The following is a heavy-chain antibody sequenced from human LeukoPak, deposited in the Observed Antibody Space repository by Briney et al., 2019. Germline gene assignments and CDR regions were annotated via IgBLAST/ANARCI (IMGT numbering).Heavy chain of an antibody. J-gene: IGHJ4*02. V-gene: IGHV1-2*02. CDR3: ARRLGGSSEGYEF. CDR1: GYTFTDLTEYY. Sequence: ASVKVSCKASGYTFTDLTEYYIHWVRRAPGQGLEWMGWINPNNGGTKYAQKFQGRVTMTRDMSMNTAYMELSSLTSDDTAAYYCARRLGGSSEGYEFWGQGPLVTVSS. D-gene: IGHD1-26*01. CDR2: INPNNGGT.